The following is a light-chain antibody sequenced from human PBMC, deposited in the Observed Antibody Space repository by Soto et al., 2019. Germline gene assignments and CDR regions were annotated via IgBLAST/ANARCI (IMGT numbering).Light chain of an antibody. J-gene: IGKJ1*01. CDR2: AAS. V-gene: IGKV1-5*01. Sequence: RSPSPGHDWGENEGTIAGRASQIISSGWAWYQQKPGKAPKLLIYAASTLQSGVPSSFSGSGSGTDFILTISSLQPEDFAIYYCQQYYKHPRTFGQGTKVDIK. CDR1: QIISSG. CDR3: QQYYKHPRT.